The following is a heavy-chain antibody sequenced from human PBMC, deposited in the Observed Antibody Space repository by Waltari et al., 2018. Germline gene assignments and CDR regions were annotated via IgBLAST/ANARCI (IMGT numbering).Heavy chain of an antibody. CDR2: IDPADSET. V-gene: IGHV5-10-1*03. CDR3: ARENYYDSSGFSVS. CDR1: GYTFSHYW. D-gene: IGHD3-22*01. Sequence: EVRLVQSGAEVKKPGESLPISCQASGYTFSHYWISWVRHLPGKGLEWMGKIDPADSETNYSPSFQGHVIISADKSSSTASLHWSSLKASDSATYYCARENYYDSSGFSVSWGQGTLVTVSS. J-gene: IGHJ5*02.